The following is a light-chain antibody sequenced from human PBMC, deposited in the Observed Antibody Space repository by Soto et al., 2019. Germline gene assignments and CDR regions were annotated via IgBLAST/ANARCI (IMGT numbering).Light chain of an antibody. V-gene: IGLV2-14*01. CDR1: SSDGGGYNY. Sequence: QSALTQPASVSGSPGQSITISCTGTSSDGGGYNYVSWYQQHPGKAPKLMIYEVSNRPSGVSNRFSGSKSGNTASLTISGLQAADEADYYCSSYTISTPYVVFGGGTQVTVL. J-gene: IGLJ2*01. CDR3: SSYTISTPYVV. CDR2: EVS.